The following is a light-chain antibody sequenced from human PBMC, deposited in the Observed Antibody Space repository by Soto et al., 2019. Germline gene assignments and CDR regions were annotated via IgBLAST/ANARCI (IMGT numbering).Light chain of an antibody. Sequence: EIVLTQSPGTLSLSPGERATLSCRASQSVSSYYLAWYQQKPGQAPRLLIYAASSRATGIPDRFSGGGSGTDFTLTISRLEPEDFAVYYCQQYGSSSYTFGQGTKLEIK. J-gene: IGKJ2*01. CDR3: QQYGSSSYT. CDR2: AAS. CDR1: QSVSSYY. V-gene: IGKV3-20*01.